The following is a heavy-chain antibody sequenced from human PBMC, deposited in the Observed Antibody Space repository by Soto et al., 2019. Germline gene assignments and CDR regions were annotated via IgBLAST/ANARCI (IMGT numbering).Heavy chain of an antibody. CDR1: GFTFSSYW. CDR3: AIVYCGGDCSPFDY. CDR2: INSDGSST. Sequence: VQLVESGGGLVQPGGSLRLSCAVSGFTFSSYWMHWVRQAPGKGPVWVSRINSDGSSTNYADSVKGRFTISRDNAKNTLYLQMNSLRAEDTAVYYCAIVYCGGDCSPFDYWGQGTLVTVSS. J-gene: IGHJ4*02. D-gene: IGHD2-21*02. V-gene: IGHV3-74*01.